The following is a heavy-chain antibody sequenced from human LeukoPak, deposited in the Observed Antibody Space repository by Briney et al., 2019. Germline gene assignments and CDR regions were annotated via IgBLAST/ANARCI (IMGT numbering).Heavy chain of an antibody. CDR3: AKEGSSWNVDY. V-gene: IGHV3-23*01. CDR2: MSGTGGRT. CDR1: GFTFDTYA. J-gene: IGHJ4*02. D-gene: IGHD6-13*01. Sequence: GGSLRLSCAASGFTFDTYAMTWVRQAPGKGLEWVSTMSGTGGRTFYGDSVRGRFTISRDRSKNTLYLQMNSLRPEDTAIYYCAKEGSSWNVDYWGQGTLVTGSS.